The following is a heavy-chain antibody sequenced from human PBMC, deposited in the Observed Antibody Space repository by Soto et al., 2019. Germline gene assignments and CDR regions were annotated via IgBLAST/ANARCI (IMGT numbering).Heavy chain of an antibody. J-gene: IGHJ4*02. V-gene: IGHV3-30*18. Sequence: GGSVRLSCEASGFSFSRYGMHWVRQAPGMGLEWVAVISWDGLAQYYADSVKGRFTISRDNSQSTLYLQMNSLRTEDTAIYYCAKETIQVGGPNYFDYWGQGALVTVSS. CDR1: GFSFSRYG. CDR3: AKETIQVGGPNYFDY. CDR2: ISWDGLAQ. D-gene: IGHD1-1*01.